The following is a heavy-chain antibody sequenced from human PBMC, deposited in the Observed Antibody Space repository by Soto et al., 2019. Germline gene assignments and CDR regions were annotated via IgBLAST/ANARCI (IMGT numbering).Heavy chain of an antibody. D-gene: IGHD3-10*01. Sequence: ASVKVSCKASGYTFTSYDINWVRQATGQGLEWMGWMNPNSGNTGYAQKFQGRVTMTRNTSISTAYMELSSLRSEDTAVYSWARGKWSGGFGELYYFDYWGQGTLVTVSS. CDR1: GYTFTSYD. CDR2: MNPNSGNT. J-gene: IGHJ4*02. V-gene: IGHV1-8*02. CDR3: ARGKWSGGFGELYYFDY.